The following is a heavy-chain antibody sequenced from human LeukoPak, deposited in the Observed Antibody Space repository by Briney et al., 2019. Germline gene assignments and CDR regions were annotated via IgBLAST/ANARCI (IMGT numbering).Heavy chain of an antibody. V-gene: IGHV3-21*01. J-gene: IGHJ4*02. Sequence: GGSLRLSCAASGFTFSSYSMNWVRQAPGKGLEWVSSISSSSSYIYYADSVKGRFTISRDNAKNSLHLQMNSLRAEDTAVYYCARAPGLGSSSWYSYWGQGTLVTVSS. D-gene: IGHD6-13*01. CDR1: GFTFSSYS. CDR2: ISSSSSYI. CDR3: ARAPGLGSSSWYSY.